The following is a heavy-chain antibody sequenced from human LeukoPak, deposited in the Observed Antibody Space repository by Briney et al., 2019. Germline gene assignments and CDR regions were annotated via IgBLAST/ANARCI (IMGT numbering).Heavy chain of an antibody. D-gene: IGHD6-19*01. CDR2: ISHDGSNK. J-gene: IGHJ6*03. CDR1: GFTFSSYG. Sequence: GRSLRLSCAASGFTFSSYGMHWVRQAPGKGLEWVAVISHDGSNKYYADSVKGRFTISRDNSKNTLYLQMNSLRAEDTAVYYCARVVVPLTVAGTYYYYYMDVWGKGTTVTVSS. V-gene: IGHV3-30*03. CDR3: ARVVVPLTVAGTYYYYYMDV.